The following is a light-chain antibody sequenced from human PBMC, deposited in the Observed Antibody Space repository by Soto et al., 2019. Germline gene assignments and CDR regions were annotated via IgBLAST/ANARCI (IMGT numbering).Light chain of an antibody. V-gene: IGKV3D-7*01. CDR3: QQDYNLPPCT. CDR1: QSVSSSY. CDR2: GAS. Sequence: PGERVTLSCKASQSVSSSYLTWYQQKPGQAPRLLIYGASTRATGIPARFSGSGSGTDFTLTISSLQPEDFAVYYCQQDYNLPPCTFGQGTKLEIK. J-gene: IGKJ2*02.